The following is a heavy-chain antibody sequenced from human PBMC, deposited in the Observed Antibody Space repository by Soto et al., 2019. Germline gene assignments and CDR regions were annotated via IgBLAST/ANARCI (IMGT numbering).Heavy chain of an antibody. CDR3: ARGELYGSGSYYNAVGNIDY. J-gene: IGHJ4*02. CDR1: GGSISSGDYY. CDR2: IYYNGST. Sequence: PSETLSLTCTVSGGSISSGDYYWSWIRQPPGKGLEWIGYIYYNGSTYYNPSLKSRVTISVDTSKNQFSLKLSSVTAADTAVYYCARGELYGSGSYYNAVGNIDYWGQGTLVNVSS. D-gene: IGHD3-10*01. V-gene: IGHV4-30-4*02.